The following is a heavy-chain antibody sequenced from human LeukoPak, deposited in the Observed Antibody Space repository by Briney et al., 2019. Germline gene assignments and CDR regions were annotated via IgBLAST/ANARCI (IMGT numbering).Heavy chain of an antibody. V-gene: IGHV1-18*01. Sequence: ASVKVSCTASGYTFTSYGISWVRQAPGQGLEWMGWISAYNGNTNYAQKLQGRVTMTTDTSTSTAYMELRSLRSDDTAVYYCARQYYDYGDYYFDYWGQGTLVTVSS. D-gene: IGHD4-17*01. CDR3: ARQYYDYGDYYFDY. J-gene: IGHJ4*02. CDR1: GYTFTSYG. CDR2: ISAYNGNT.